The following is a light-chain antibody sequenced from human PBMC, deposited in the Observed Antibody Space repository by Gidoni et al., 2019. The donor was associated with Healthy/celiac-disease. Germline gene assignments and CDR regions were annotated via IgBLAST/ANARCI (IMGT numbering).Light chain of an antibody. CDR3: QQRSNWPPYT. Sequence: EIVLTQSPATLSLSPGARATLSCRASQRISSYLAWYQQKPGQAPRLLIYDASNRATGIPARFSGSGSGTDFTLTISSLEPEDFAVYYCQQRSNWPPYTFGQXTKLEIQ. CDR2: DAS. V-gene: IGKV3-11*01. J-gene: IGKJ2*01. CDR1: QRISSY.